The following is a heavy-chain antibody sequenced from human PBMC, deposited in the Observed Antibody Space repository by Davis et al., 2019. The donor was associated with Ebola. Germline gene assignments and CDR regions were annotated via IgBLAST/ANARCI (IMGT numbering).Heavy chain of an antibody. CDR3: ARDSHYYDFWSRAFDP. CDR1: GFTFSSYG. CDR2: IGTAGDT. V-gene: IGHV3-13*01. Sequence: GESLKISCAASGFTFSSYGMHWVRQAPGKGLEWVSVIGTAGDTYYPGSVKGRFTISRENAKNSLYLQMNSLRAEDTAVYYCARDSHYYDFWSRAFDPWGQGTLVTVSS. J-gene: IGHJ5*02. D-gene: IGHD3-3*01.